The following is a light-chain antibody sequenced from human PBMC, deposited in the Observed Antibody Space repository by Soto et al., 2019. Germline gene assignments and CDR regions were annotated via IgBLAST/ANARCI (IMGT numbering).Light chain of an antibody. J-gene: IGKJ4*01. CDR2: KAS. CDR3: QQYNSYSPLT. CDR1: QSISSW. Sequence: DIQMTQSPSTLSASVGDRVTITCRASQSISSWLAWYQQKPGKAPKLLIYKASSLESGVLSRFSGSGSGTEFTLTISSPQPDDFATYYCQQYNSYSPLTFGGGTKVEIK. V-gene: IGKV1-5*03.